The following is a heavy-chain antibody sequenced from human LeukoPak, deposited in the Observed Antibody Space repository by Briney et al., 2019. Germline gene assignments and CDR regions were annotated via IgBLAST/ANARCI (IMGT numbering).Heavy chain of an antibody. CDR2: ISGTGDSI. CDR1: GFTFSSYS. J-gene: IGHJ4*02. V-gene: IGHV3-23*01. Sequence: PGGSVRLSCAASGFTFSSYSMNWVRQAPGKGLEWVSGISGTGDSIYYVDSVQGRYTISRDNSKNMVYLQMNSLRAEDTAVYFCAKDAIVRIAVARSLDYWGQGTRVTVSS. CDR3: AKDAIVRIAVARSLDY. D-gene: IGHD6-19*01.